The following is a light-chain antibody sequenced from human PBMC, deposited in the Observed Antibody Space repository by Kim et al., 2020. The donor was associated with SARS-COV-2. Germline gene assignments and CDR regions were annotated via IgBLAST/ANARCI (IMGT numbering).Light chain of an antibody. V-gene: IGKV3-11*01. CDR3: QQRSNWPT. CDR1: QSFSSY. J-gene: IGKJ4*01. CDR2: DAS. Sequence: SLYPGEIAPHSYGASQSFSSYLAWYQQKPGQAPRLLIYDASIRATGIPARFSGSGSGTDFTLTISSLEPEDFAVYYCQQRSNWPTFGGGTKVDIK.